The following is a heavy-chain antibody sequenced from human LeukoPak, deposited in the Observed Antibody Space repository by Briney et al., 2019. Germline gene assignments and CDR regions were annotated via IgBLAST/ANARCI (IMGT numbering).Heavy chain of an antibody. CDR3: ARGPDGAGSLDY. D-gene: IGHD3-10*01. CDR1: GGSISSYY. V-gene: IGHV4-4*07. Sequence: SETLSLTCTVSGGSISSYYWSWIRLPAGKGLEWIGRIYTSGSTNYNPSLKSRVTMSVDTSKNQFSLKLSSVTATDTAVYYCARGPDGAGSLDYWGQGTLVTVSS. CDR2: IYTSGST. J-gene: IGHJ4*02.